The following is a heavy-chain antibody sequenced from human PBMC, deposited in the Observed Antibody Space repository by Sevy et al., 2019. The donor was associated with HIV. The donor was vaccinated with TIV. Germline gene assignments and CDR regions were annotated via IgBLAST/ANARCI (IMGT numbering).Heavy chain of an antibody. CDR1: GFTFSSYW. Sequence: GGSLRLSCAASGFTFSSYWMTWVRQAPGKGLEWVANMRQDGSEKYYVDSVKGRFTISRDNAKNSLYLQMNSLGAEDTVVYYCARGIYGSGSRLGLGYWGQGTLVTVSS. D-gene: IGHD3-10*01. J-gene: IGHJ4*02. CDR3: ARGIYGSGSRLGLGY. CDR2: MRQDGSEK. V-gene: IGHV3-7*01.